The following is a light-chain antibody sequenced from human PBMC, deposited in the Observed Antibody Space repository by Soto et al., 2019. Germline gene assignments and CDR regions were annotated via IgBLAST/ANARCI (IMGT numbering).Light chain of an antibody. Sequence: SVSGSPGQSITISCTGTSSDVGGDYLVSWYQHHPGKAPKLMIYEVSKRPSGVSNRFSGSKSGNTASLTISGLQAEDEADYYCCSSADSTTSYVFGTGTKVTVL. CDR1: SSDVGGDYL. J-gene: IGLJ1*01. V-gene: IGLV2-23*02. CDR2: EVS. CDR3: CSSADSTTSYV.